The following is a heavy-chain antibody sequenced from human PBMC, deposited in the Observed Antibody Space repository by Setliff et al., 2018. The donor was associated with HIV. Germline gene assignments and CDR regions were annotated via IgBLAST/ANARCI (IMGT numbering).Heavy chain of an antibody. Sequence: ASVKVSCKASGYIFTVYHMHWVRQAPGQGLEWMGWINPNSGDTKYAEKFQGRVTMTSETSISTAYMELSRLRFDDTAVYYCARNAAGATSYYDSSGYSDLDYWGQGTLVTVSS. V-gene: IGHV1-2*02. CDR3: ARNAAGATSYYDSSGYSDLDY. CDR1: GYIFTVYH. D-gene: IGHD3-22*01. J-gene: IGHJ4*02. CDR2: INPNSGDT.